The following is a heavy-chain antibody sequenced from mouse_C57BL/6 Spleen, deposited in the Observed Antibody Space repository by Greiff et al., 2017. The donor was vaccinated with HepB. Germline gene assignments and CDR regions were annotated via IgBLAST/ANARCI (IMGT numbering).Heavy chain of an antibody. D-gene: IGHD1-1*01. CDR2: ISSGSSTI. V-gene: IGHV5-17*01. CDR3: ATRYRYYAMDY. CDR1: GFTFSDYG. J-gene: IGHJ4*01. Sequence: EVMLVESGGGLVKPGGSLKLSCAASGFTFSDYGMHWVRQAPEKGLEWVAYISSGSSTIYYADTVKGRVTISRDNAKNTLFLQMTSLRSEDTAMYYCATRYRYYAMDYWGQGTSVTVSS.